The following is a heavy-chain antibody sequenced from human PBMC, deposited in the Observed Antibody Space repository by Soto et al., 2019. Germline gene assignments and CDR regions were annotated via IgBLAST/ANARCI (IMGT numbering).Heavy chain of an antibody. V-gene: IGHV4-31*03. CDR3: ARTRSNTWYYTTFDY. CDR2: IDHSGST. D-gene: IGHD6-13*01. J-gene: IGHJ4*02. Sequence: SETLSLTCSVSGGSISSSGYYWSWIRQLPRKGLEWIAKIDHSGSTHHNPSLRGRVIMSVDTSKNQFSLKLTSVTPADTAVYFYARTRSNTWYYTTFDYWGQGTLVTVSS. CDR1: GGSISSSGYY.